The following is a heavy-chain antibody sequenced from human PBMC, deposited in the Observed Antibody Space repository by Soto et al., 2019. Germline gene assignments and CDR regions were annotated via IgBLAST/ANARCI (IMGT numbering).Heavy chain of an antibody. Sequence: QVQLVESGGGVVQPGRSLRLSCAASGFTFSSYAMHWVRQAPGKGLEWVAVISYDGSNKYYADSVKGRFTISRDNSKNTLYLQMNSLRAEDTAVYYCAPPDGDYWSGFDYWGQGTLVTGSS. CDR3: APPDGDYWSGFDY. D-gene: IGHD4-17*01. CDR2: ISYDGSNK. CDR1: GFTFSSYA. J-gene: IGHJ4*02. V-gene: IGHV3-30-3*01.